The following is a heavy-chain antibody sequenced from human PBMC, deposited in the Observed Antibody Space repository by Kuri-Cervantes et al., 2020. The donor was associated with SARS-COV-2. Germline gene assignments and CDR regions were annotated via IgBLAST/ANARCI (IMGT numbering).Heavy chain of an antibody. Sequence: GESLKISCAASGFTFSSYAMSWVRQAPGKGLEWVSVISGSGGRTYYADSVKGRFTISRDNSKNTLYLQMNSLRAEDTAVYYCAKVDVDTAMGYYFDYWGQGTLVTVSS. J-gene: IGHJ4*02. V-gene: IGHV3-23*01. CDR1: GFTFSSYA. CDR2: ISGSGGRT. CDR3: AKVDVDTAMGYYFDY. D-gene: IGHD5-18*01.